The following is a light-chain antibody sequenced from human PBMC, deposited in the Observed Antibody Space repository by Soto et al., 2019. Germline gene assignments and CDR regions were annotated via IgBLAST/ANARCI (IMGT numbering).Light chain of an antibody. CDR1: QSLLYSDGNTY. CDR3: MQGTHWPLT. Sequence: AVMTQSPLSLAVTLVQPASISCRSSQSLLYSDGNTYLTCFQQRPGQSPRRLIYKSSNRDSGVPDRFSGSGSGTDFTLKISRVEAEDVGVYYCMQGTHWPLTFGQGTRLEIK. CDR2: KSS. J-gene: IGKJ5*01. V-gene: IGKV2-30*01.